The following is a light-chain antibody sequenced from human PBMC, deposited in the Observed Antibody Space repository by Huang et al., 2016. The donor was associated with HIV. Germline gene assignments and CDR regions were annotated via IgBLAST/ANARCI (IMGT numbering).Light chain of an antibody. V-gene: IGKV3-15*01. CDR2: CAS. CDR3: QQYQDWPRT. Sequence: EIVMTQSPGTLSLSPGERATLSCRPSQSVSSNLAWYQHKPGQAPRLLIYCASTRATGVPARFSGSGSGTEFTLTISSLQSDDFVVYYCQQYQDWPRTFGQGTKVEIK. CDR1: QSVSSN. J-gene: IGKJ1*01.